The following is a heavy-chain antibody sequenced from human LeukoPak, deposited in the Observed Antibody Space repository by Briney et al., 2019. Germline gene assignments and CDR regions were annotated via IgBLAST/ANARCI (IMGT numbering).Heavy chain of an antibody. CDR3: ARELAAAGLQPFDY. CDR2: ISSSGSTI. D-gene: IGHD6-13*01. CDR1: GFTFSSYT. Sequence: GGSLRLSCAASGFTFSSYTMNWVRQAPGKGLEGVSYISSSGSTIYYADSVKGRFTISRDNAKNSLYLQMNSLRAEDTAVYYCARELAAAGLQPFDYWGQGTLVTVSS. J-gene: IGHJ4*02. V-gene: IGHV3-48*04.